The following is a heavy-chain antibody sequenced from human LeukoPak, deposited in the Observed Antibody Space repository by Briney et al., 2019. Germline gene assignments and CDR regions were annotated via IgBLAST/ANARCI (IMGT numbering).Heavy chain of an antibody. D-gene: IGHD3-3*01. CDR3: AWNFGVVIMSMDAFDI. CDR2: IYYSGST. CDR1: GGSISSYY. V-gene: IGHV4-59*01. Sequence: PSETLSLTCTVSGGSISSYYWSWIRQSPGKGLEWIGYIYYSGSTNYNPSLKSRVTISVDTSKNQFSLKLSSVTAADTAVYYCAWNFGVVIMSMDAFDIWGQGTMVTVSS. J-gene: IGHJ3*02.